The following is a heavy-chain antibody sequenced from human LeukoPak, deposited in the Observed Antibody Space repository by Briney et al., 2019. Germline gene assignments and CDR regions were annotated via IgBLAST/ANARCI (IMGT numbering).Heavy chain of an antibody. CDR1: GGTFSSYA. Sequence: SVKVSFKASGGTFSSYAISWVRQAPGQGLEWMGGIIPIFGTASYAQKFQGRVTITTDESTSTAYMELGSLRSEDTAVYYCASDCGDCYPGMGYWGQGTLVTVSS. V-gene: IGHV1-69*05. CDR3: ASDCGDCYPGMGY. J-gene: IGHJ4*02. D-gene: IGHD2-21*02. CDR2: IIPIFGTA.